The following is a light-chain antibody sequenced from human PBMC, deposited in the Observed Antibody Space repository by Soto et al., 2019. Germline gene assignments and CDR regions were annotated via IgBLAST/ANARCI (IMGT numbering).Light chain of an antibody. CDR3: QQYNNWPLT. CDR1: QSVSSN. CDR2: GAS. J-gene: IGKJ4*01. V-gene: IGKV3-15*01. Sequence: EIVMTQSLAILAVSPGERATLSSRASQSVSSNLAWYQQKPGQAPRLLIYGASTRATGIPARFSGSGSGAEFTLTISSLQSEDFAVYYCQQYNNWPLTFGGGTKVDIK.